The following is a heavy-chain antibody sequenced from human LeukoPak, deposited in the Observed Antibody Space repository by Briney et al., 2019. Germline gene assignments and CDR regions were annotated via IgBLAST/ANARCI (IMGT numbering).Heavy chain of an antibody. CDR3: ARDREDYGGPVPDY. Sequence: ASVKVSCKASGGTFSSYAISWVRQAPGQGLEWMGRIIPILGIANYAQKFQGRVTITADKSTSTAYMELSSLRSEDTAVYYCARDREDYGGPVPDYWGQGTLVTVSS. D-gene: IGHD4-23*01. J-gene: IGHJ4*02. CDR1: GGTFSSYA. V-gene: IGHV1-69*04. CDR2: IIPILGIA.